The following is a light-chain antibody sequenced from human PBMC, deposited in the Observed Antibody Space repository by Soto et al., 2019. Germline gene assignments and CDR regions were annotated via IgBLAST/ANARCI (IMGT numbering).Light chain of an antibody. CDR3: QSYDNSLGVCYV. V-gene: IGLV1-40*01. Sequence: QSVLTQPPSVSGAPGQRVTISCTGSSSNIGAGYDVQWYQLLPGTAPKLLIYGNRNRPSGVPDRFSGSKSGTSASLAITGLQAEDEADYYCQSYDNSLGVCYVFGTGTKVTLL. CDR2: GNR. J-gene: IGLJ1*01. CDR1: SSNIGAGYD.